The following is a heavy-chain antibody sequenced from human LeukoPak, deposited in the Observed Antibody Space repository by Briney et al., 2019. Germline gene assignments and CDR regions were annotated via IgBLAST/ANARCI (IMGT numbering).Heavy chain of an antibody. CDR1: GFTFSSYS. J-gene: IGHJ3*01. CDR2: IKSKTDDGET. Sequence: PGGSLRLSCAASGFTFSSYSMNWVRQAPGKGLEWVGRIKSKTDDGETDYAAPVKGRFTISRDDSKNTLYLQMNSLKTEDTAVYYCTTGVGATTFDAFDVWGQGTMVTVSS. V-gene: IGHV3-15*01. D-gene: IGHD1-26*01. CDR3: TTGVGATTFDAFDV.